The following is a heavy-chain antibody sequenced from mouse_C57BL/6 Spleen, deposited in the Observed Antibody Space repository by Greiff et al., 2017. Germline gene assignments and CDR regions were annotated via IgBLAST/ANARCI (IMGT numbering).Heavy chain of an antibody. CDR2: IYPGDGDT. Sequence: VQLQQSGPELVKPGASVKISCKASGYAFSSSWMNWVKQRPGKGLEWIGRIYPGDGDTNYNGKFKGKATLTADKSSSTAYMQLSSLTSEDSAVYFCAREGVVDSFDYWGQGTTLTVSS. V-gene: IGHV1-82*01. CDR1: GYAFSSSW. CDR3: AREGVVDSFDY. J-gene: IGHJ2*01. D-gene: IGHD1-1*01.